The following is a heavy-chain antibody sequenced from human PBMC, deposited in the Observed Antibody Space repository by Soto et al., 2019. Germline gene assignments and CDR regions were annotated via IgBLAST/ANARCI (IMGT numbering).Heavy chain of an antibody. J-gene: IGHJ3*02. CDR3: AREGGSYGLMRDDAFDI. D-gene: IGHD1-26*01. V-gene: IGHV3-21*01. Sequence: GGSLRLSCAASGFTFSSYSMNWVRQAPGKGLEWVSSISSSSSSYIYYADSVKGRFTISRDNAKNSLYLQMNSLRAEDTAVYYCAREGGSYGLMRDDAFDIWGQGTMVTVSS. CDR2: ISSSSSSYI. CDR1: GFTFSSYS.